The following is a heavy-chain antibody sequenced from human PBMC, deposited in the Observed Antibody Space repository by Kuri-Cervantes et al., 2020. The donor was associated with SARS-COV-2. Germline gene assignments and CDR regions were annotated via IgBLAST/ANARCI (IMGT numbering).Heavy chain of an antibody. D-gene: IGHD5-18*01. CDR1: GGSISSSSYY. CDR2: IYCSGST. J-gene: IGHJ4*02. V-gene: IGHV4-39*01. Sequence: SETLSLTCTVSGGSISSSSYYWGWIRQPPGKGLEWIGSIYCSGSTYYNPSLKSRVTISVDTSKNQFSLKLSPVTAADTAVYYCASQVDTAMAFDYWGQGTLVTVSS. CDR3: ASQVDTAMAFDY.